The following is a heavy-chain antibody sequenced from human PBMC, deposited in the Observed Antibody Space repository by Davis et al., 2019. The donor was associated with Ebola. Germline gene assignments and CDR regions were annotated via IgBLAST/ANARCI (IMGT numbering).Heavy chain of an antibody. J-gene: IGHJ6*02. CDR2: IIPIFGTA. V-gene: IGHV1-69*13. CDR1: GGTFSSYA. D-gene: IGHD4-23*01. CDR3: ASSTVGSYYYYGMDV. Sequence: SVKVSCKASGGTFSSYAISWVRQAPGQGLEWMGGIIPIFGTANYAQKFQGRVTITADESTSTAYMELSSLRSEDTAVYYCASSTVGSYYYYGMDVWGQGTTVTVSS.